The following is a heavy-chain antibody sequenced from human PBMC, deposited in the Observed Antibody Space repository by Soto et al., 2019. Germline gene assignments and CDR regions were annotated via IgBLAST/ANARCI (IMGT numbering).Heavy chain of an antibody. J-gene: IGHJ4*02. CDR1: GFTFSNAW. CDR2: IKSKTDGGTT. D-gene: IGHD3-3*01. V-gene: IGHV3-15*07. CDR3: TTAEYYDFWSGYYGIYYFDY. Sequence: EVQLVESGGGLVKPGGSLRLSCAASGFTFSNAWMNWVRQAPGKGLEWVSRIKSKTDGGTTDYAAPVKGRFTISRDDSKNTLYLQMNSLKTEDTAVYYCTTAEYYDFWSGYYGIYYFDYWGQGTLVTVSS.